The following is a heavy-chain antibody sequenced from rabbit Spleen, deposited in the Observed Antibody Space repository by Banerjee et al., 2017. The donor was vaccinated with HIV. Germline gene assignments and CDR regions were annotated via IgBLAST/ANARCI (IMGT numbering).Heavy chain of an antibody. CDR3: ARDLPGVIGWNFNL. CDR1: GFSFSSYYY. V-gene: IGHV1S45*01. D-gene: IGHD1-1*01. CDR2: IGVGSNSAT. Sequence: QEQLEESGGDLVKPEGSLTLTCTASGFSFSSYYYMCWVRQAPGKGLEWIACIGVGSNSATYYASWAKGRFTISKTSSTTVTLQMTSLTAADTATYFCARDLPGVIGWNFNLWGQGTLVTVS. J-gene: IGHJ4*01.